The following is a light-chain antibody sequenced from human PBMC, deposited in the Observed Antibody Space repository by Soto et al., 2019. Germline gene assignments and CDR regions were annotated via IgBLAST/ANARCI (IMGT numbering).Light chain of an antibody. CDR2: DAS. Sequence: EIVLTQSPATLSLSPGERATLSCRASQSVSSYLAWYQQKPGQAPRLLIYDASNRATGIPARFRGSGSGTDFTLTISSLEPEDFAVYYCQQRSTWPPTFGGGTKVEIK. J-gene: IGKJ4*01. V-gene: IGKV3-11*01. CDR1: QSVSSY. CDR3: QQRSTWPPT.